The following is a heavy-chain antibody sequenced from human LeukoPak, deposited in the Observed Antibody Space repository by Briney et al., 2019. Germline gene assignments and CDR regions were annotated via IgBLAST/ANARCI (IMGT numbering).Heavy chain of an antibody. CDR2: IKQDGSEK. J-gene: IGHJ6*03. CDR1: GFTFSNYW. CDR3: ARDSSTGWPYYYYCMDV. V-gene: IGHV3-7*01. Sequence: GESLRLSCAASGFTFSNYWMSWVRQAPGKGLEWVATIKQDGSEKYYVDSVTGRFTISRDNAKNSLYLQMNSLRAEDTAVYYCARDSSTGWPYYYYCMDVWGKGTTVTVSS. D-gene: IGHD6-19*01.